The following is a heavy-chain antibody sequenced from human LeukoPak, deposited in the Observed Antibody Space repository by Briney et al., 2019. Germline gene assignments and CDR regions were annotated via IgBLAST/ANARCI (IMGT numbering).Heavy chain of an antibody. D-gene: IGHD6-6*01. Sequence: HGESLKIPCKGSGYSFTNYWIGWVRQMPGKGLEWMGIIYSDDSDIRYSPSFQGQVTISADKSITTAYLQWSSLQASDTAIYYCARGIAGRGVHPYYFDYWGQGTLVTVSS. CDR2: IYSDDSDI. CDR1: GYSFTNYW. CDR3: ARGIAGRGVHPYYFDY. V-gene: IGHV5-51*01. J-gene: IGHJ4*02.